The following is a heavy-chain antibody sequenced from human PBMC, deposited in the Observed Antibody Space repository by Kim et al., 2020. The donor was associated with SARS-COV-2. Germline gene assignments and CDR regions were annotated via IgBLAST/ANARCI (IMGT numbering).Heavy chain of an antibody. CDR3: ARGHLSGAGGNTL. D-gene: IGHD3-10*01. CDR1: GFTFSSYW. CDR2: INSDGNTI. V-gene: IGHV3-74*01. J-gene: IGHJ1*01. Sequence: GGSLRLSCEASGFTFSSYWMHWVRQAPGKGLVWVSRINSDGNTINYADSVKGRFTISRDNAKNTLYLQMNSLTTEDTAVYYCARGHLSGAGGNTLWGQGTLVTVSS.